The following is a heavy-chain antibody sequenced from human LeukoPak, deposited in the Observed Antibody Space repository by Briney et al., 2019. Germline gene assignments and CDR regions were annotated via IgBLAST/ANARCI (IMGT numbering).Heavy chain of an antibody. V-gene: IGHV4-61*01. CDR1: GGSVSSGSYY. CDR2: IYYSGST. Sequence: SETLSLTCTVSGGSVSSGSYYWSWIRQPPEKGLEWIGYIYYSGSTNYNPSLKSRVTISVDTSKNQFSLKLSSVTAADTAVYYCARDPIGVGIDYWGQGTLVTVSS. D-gene: IGHD3-3*01. J-gene: IGHJ4*02. CDR3: ARDPIGVGIDY.